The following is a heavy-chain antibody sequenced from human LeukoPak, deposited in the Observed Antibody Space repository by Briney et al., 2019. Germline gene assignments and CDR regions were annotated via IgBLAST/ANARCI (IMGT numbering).Heavy chain of an antibody. D-gene: IGHD2-2*01. CDR2: IYSGGST. CDR3: ARGYGEYQLPPEAFDY. CDR1: GFTVSSNY. V-gene: IGHV3-53*05. Sequence: GGSLRLSCAASGFTVSSNYMSWVRQAPGKGLEWVSVIYSGGSTYYADSVKGRFTISRDNSKNTLYLQMNSLRAEDTAVYYCARGYGEYQLPPEAFDYWGQGTLVTVSS. J-gene: IGHJ4*02.